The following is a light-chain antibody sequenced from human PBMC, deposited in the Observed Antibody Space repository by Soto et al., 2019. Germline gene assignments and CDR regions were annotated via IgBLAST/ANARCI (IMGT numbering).Light chain of an antibody. CDR2: SNN. J-gene: IGLJ2*01. Sequence: QSVLTQPPSASGTPGQRVTISCSGSSSNIGSNTVNWYQQVPGTAPKLLIYSNNQRPSGVPDRFSGSKSGTSASLAISGLQSEDEADYYCAAWDDSVNGVVFGGGTKVTVL. CDR1: SSNIGSNT. CDR3: AAWDDSVNGVV. V-gene: IGLV1-44*01.